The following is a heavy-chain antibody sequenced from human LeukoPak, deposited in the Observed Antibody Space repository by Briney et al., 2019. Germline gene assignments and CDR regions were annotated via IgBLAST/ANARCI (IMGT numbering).Heavy chain of an antibody. CDR2: IRYDGSNK. D-gene: IGHD3-22*01. CDR3: AKAKRSSGYSLFDY. V-gene: IGHV3-30*02. CDR1: GFTFSSYG. Sequence: GGSLRLSCAASGFTFSSYGMHWVRQAPGKGLEWVAFIRYDGSNKYYADSVKGRFTISRDNSKNTLYLQMNSLRAEDTALYYCAKAKRSSGYSLFDYWGQGTLVTVSS. J-gene: IGHJ4*02.